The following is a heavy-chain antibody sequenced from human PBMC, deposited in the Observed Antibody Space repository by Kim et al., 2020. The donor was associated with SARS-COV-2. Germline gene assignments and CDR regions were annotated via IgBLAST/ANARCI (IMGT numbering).Heavy chain of an antibody. CDR2: ISGSGGST. J-gene: IGHJ4*02. CDR1: GFTFSSYA. V-gene: IGHV3-23*01. Sequence: GGSLRLSCAASGFTFSSYAMSWVRQAPGKGLEWVSAISGSGGSTYYADSVKGRFSISRDNSKNTLYLQMNSLRAEDTAVYYCAKDPSSWYYFDYWGQGTLVTVSS. CDR3: AKDPSSWYYFDY. D-gene: IGHD6-13*01.